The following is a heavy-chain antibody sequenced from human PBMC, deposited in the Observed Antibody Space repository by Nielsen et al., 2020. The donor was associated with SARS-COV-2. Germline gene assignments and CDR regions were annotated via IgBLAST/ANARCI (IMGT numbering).Heavy chain of an antibody. V-gene: IGHV5-10-1*01. CDR2: IDPSDSYT. J-gene: IGHJ4*02. Sequence: GESLKISCKGSGYSFTSYWISWVRQMPGKGLEWMGRIDPSDSYTNYSPYFQGHVTISSDKSISTAYVQWSSLKASDTAMYYCARLHYDFFYHDYWGQGTLVTVSS. CDR1: GYSFTSYW. D-gene: IGHD3-3*01. CDR3: ARLHYDFFYHDY.